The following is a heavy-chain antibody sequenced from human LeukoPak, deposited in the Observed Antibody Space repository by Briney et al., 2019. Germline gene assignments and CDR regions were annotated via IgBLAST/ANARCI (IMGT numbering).Heavy chain of an antibody. CDR1: GFTFSSYA. CDR3: AKDTRYSGSYYFVFDY. V-gene: IGHV3-23*01. CDR2: ISGSGGST. J-gene: IGHJ4*02. D-gene: IGHD1-26*01. Sequence: AGGSLRLSCAASGFTFSSYAMSWVRQAPGKGLEWVSAISGSGGSTYYADSVKGRFTISRDNSKNTLYLQMNSLRAEDTAVYYCAKDTRYSGSYYFVFDYWGQGTLVTVSS.